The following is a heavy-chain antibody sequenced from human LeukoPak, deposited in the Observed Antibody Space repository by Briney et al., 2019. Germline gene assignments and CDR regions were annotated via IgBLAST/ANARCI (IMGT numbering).Heavy chain of an antibody. CDR1: GFTFSNYA. Sequence: PGGSLRLSCAASGFTFSNYAMAWVRQAPGKGLEWVSAVRGSGLKTFYAASVTGRFAISRDNSRNTLFLQMNSLRADDTAVYYCARPGCGGNCYYLMDVWGKGTTVTVSS. V-gene: IGHV3-23*01. J-gene: IGHJ6*03. D-gene: IGHD2-21*01. CDR3: ARPGCGGNCYYLMDV. CDR2: VRGSGLKT.